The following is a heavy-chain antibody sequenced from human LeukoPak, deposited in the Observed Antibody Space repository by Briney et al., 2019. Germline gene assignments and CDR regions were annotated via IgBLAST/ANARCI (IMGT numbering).Heavy chain of an antibody. D-gene: IGHD6-19*01. CDR2: IASDGSHT. Sequence: GRSVGLSCAASGFTFSTYFMHWVRQAPGKGLEWVADIASDGSHTFYVESVKGRFTISRDNSKSTLYLQMNSLRAEDTAVYYCAKDLAGLTWYYGTDVWGQGTTVTVSS. CDR1: GFTFSTYF. V-gene: IGHV3-30-3*01. CDR3: AKDLAGLTWYYGTDV. J-gene: IGHJ6*02.